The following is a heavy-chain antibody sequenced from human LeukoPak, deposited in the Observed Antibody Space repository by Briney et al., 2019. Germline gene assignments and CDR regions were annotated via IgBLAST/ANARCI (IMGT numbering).Heavy chain of an antibody. J-gene: IGHJ2*01. V-gene: IGHV4-4*02. CDR3: ARNVLRYFDWLPRSYWYFDL. D-gene: IGHD3-9*01. Sequence: SETLSLTCAVSGGSISSSNWWSWVRQPPGKGLEWIGQIYHSGSTNYNPSLKSRVTISVDTSKNQFSLKLSSVTAADTAVYYCARNVLRYFDWLPRSYWYFDLWGRGTLVTVSS. CDR1: GGSISSSNW. CDR2: IYHSGST.